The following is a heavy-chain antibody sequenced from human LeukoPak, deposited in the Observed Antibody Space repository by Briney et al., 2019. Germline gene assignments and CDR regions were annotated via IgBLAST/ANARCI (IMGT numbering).Heavy chain of an antibody. D-gene: IGHD3-10*01. V-gene: IGHV4-59*01. CDR1: GGSISSYS. CDR2: VYYTGSI. CDR3: ARGSSSGSYHPLDP. J-gene: IGHJ5*02. Sequence: SETLSLTCTVSGGSISSYSWSWIRQPPGKGLEWVGYVYYTGSINYNPSLKSRVTISVGTSKNQFSLKPSSVTAADTAVYYCARGSSSGSYHPLDPWGQGTLVTVSS.